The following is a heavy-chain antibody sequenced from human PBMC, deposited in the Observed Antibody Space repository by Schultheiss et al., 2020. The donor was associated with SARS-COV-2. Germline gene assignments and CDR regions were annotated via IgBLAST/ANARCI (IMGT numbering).Heavy chain of an antibody. CDR3: ARGPGGDYVG. Sequence: GGSLRLSCAASGFTFDDYAMHWVRQAPGKGLEWVSGISWNSGSIGYADSVKGRFTISRDNAKNSLYLQMNSLRAEDTAVYYCARGPGGDYVGWGQGTLVTVSS. J-gene: IGHJ4*02. V-gene: IGHV3-9*01. D-gene: IGHD4-17*01. CDR1: GFTFDDYA. CDR2: ISWNSGSI.